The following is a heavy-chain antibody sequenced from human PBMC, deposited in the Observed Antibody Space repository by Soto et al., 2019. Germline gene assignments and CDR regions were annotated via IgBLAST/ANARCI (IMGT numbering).Heavy chain of an antibody. CDR1: GFTFSNDA. CDR2: ISGSGGST. CDR3: VKQQMRDRRAFDY. Sequence: EVQLFESGGGLVQPGESLRLSCAVAGFTFSNDAMLWGRQVPGKGLEWVSTISGSGGSTYYAESGKGRFTISRDNSKNTLYLQMKGLSAEDAAVSYCVKQQMRDRRAFDYVSQGTLVTVSS. V-gene: IGHV3-23*01. D-gene: IGHD6-13*01. J-gene: IGHJ4*02.